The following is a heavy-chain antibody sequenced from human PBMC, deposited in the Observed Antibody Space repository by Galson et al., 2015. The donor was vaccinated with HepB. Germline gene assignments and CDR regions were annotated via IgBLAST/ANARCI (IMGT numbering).Heavy chain of an antibody. CDR2: IYYSGST. D-gene: IGHD2-21*01. CDR1: GGSISSGGYY. CDR3: ASSRSLGGGGDAFDI. J-gene: IGHJ3*02. Sequence: TLSLTCTVSGGSISSGGYYWNWIRQHPGKGLEWIGYIYYSGSTYYNPSLKSRVAISVDTSKNPFSLKLSSVTAADTAVYYCASSRSLGGGGDAFDIWGQGTMVTVSS. V-gene: IGHV4-31*03.